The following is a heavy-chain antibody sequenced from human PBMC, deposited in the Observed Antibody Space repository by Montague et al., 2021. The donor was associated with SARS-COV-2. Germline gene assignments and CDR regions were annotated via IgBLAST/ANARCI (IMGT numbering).Heavy chain of an antibody. Sequence: SLRLSCAASGFTFSNYDMNWVRQAPGEGPEWISYISTSAYTTSYAGSVKGRLTISRDNGKNSLYLQMNSLRVEDTAVYYCTRDYRSIVGDGLDIWGQGTKVTVSS. CDR2: ISTSAYTT. J-gene: IGHJ3*02. V-gene: IGHV3-48*03. CDR1: GFTFSNYD. CDR3: TRDYRSIVGDGLDI. D-gene: IGHD3-16*02.